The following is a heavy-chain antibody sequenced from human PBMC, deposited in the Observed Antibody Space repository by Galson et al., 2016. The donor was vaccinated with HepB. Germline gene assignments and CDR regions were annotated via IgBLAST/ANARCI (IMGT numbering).Heavy chain of an antibody. Sequence: QSGAEVKKPGESLKISCKGSGYRFANSWIGWVRQMPGKGLEWMGVIHPADSDTRYSPSFQGQVTISADTSTSTASLQWSSLKASDTAIYYCAKVHMDPGMGPEAGGFDYWGQGTLVTVSS. J-gene: IGHJ4*02. V-gene: IGHV5-51*01. CDR1: GYRFANSW. D-gene: IGHD5-18*01. CDR2: IHPADSDT. CDR3: AKVHMDPGMGPEAGGFDY.